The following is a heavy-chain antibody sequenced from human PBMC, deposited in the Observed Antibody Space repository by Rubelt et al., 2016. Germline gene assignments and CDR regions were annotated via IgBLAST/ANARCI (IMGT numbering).Heavy chain of an antibody. J-gene: IGHJ6*02. D-gene: IGHD2-15*01. CDR1: GGSFSGYY. CDR2: VNHSGGT. Sequence: QVQLQQWGAGLLKPSETLSLTCDVYGGSFSGYYWSWIRQPPGKGLEWIGEVNHSGGTNLTPSLKSRVTISVYTSKNQFCLRLRSVTAADTAGYYCGGVAADQYYYGMDVWGQGTTVTVSS. V-gene: IGHV4-34*01. CDR3: GGVAADQYYYGMDV.